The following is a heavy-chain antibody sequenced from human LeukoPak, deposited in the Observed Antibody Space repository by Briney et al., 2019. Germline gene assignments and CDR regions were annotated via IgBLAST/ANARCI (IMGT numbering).Heavy chain of an antibody. CDR1: GFTLTHH. CDR3: ARADSVPAGDYHYWYMDV. D-gene: IGHD2-2*01. J-gene: IGHJ6*03. Sequence: ASVKVSCKASGFTLTHHIHWVRQDPSQGLQWMGWIKPNSGDTDYAQKVQGRVTMTRDTSISTVYMELSSLGSDDTGVDYWARADSVPAGDYHYWYMDVWGKGTMVTVSS. CDR2: IKPNSGDT. V-gene: IGHV1-2*02.